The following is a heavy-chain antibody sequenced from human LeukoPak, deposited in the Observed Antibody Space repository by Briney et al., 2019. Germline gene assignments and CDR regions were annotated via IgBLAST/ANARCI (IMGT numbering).Heavy chain of an antibody. CDR2: MNPNSGNT. J-gene: IGHJ4*02. CDR3: AREGDGDFWGGYPE. V-gene: IGHV1-8*03. D-gene: IGHD3-3*01. CDR1: GYTFTSYD. Sequence: GASVKVSCKASGYTFTSYDINWVRQATGQGLEWMGWMNPNSGNTGYAQKFQGRVTITRNTSISTAYMELSSLRSEDTAVYYCAREGDGDFWGGYPEWGQGTLVTVSS.